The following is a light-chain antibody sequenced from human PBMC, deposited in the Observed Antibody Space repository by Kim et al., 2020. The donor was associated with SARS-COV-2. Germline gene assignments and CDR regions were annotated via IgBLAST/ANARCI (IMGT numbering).Light chain of an antibody. Sequence: SGSPGERATLSCRASQSVSSNLAWYQQKPGQAPRLLIYGASTRATGIPARFSGSGSGTEFTLTISSLQSEDFAVYYCQQYNNWPLTFGGGTKLEIK. CDR3: QQYNNWPLT. CDR1: QSVSSN. CDR2: GAS. J-gene: IGKJ4*01. V-gene: IGKV3-15*01.